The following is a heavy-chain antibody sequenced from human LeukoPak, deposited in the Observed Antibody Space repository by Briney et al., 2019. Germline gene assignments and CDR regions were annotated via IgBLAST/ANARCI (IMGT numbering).Heavy chain of an antibody. V-gene: IGHV3-7*01. D-gene: IGHD3-9*01. CDR3: AKDGDGYHN. Sequence: PGGSLRLSCAASGFTFSSYAMHWVRQAPGKGLEWVANIKEDGSAQYYADSVKGRFTISRDNTKNSLYLQMNSLTAEDTAMYYCAKDGDGYHNWGQGALVTVSS. CDR1: GFTFSSYA. CDR2: IKEDGSAQ. J-gene: IGHJ4*02.